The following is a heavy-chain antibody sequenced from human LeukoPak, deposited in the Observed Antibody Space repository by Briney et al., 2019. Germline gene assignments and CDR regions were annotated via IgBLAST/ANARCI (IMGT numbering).Heavy chain of an antibody. D-gene: IGHD6-13*01. CDR3: ARSPGGRQQFNFDY. J-gene: IGHJ4*02. V-gene: IGHV1-46*01. CDR1: GYTFTRYS. CDR2: INPSGGST. Sequence: GASVKVSCKASGYTFTRYSMHWVRQAPGQGLEWMGIINPSGGSTSYAQNFQGRVTMTRDTSTSTVYMELSSLRSEDTAVYYCARSPGGRQQFNFDYWGQGTLVTVSS.